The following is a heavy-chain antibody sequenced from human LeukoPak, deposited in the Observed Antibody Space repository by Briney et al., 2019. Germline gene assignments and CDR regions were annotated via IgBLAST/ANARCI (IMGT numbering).Heavy chain of an antibody. CDR3: AKDDIAENYYDSSGSSGVTFDI. CDR1: GFTFSSYA. D-gene: IGHD3-22*01. V-gene: IGHV3-23*01. CDR2: ISGSGGST. J-gene: IGHJ3*02. Sequence: GGSLRLSCAASGFTFSSYAMSWVRQAPGKGLEWVSAISGSGGSTYYADSVKGRFTISRDNSKNTPYLQMDSLRAEDTAVYYCAKDDIAENYYDSSGSSGVTFDIWGQGTMVTVSS.